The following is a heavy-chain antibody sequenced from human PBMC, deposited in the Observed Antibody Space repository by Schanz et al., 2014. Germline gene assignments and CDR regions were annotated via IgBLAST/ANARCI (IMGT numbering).Heavy chain of an antibody. Sequence: QVQLVESGGGVVQPGRSLRLSCAASGFTFSAYGMHWVRQAPGKGLEWVAVIWFDGNNKFYADSVKGRFTISRDNSKNTLYLQMSSLRAEDTALYYCAKDPHRDYGGKPQTFDIWGQGTMVTVSP. V-gene: IGHV3-33*06. D-gene: IGHD4-17*01. CDR1: GFTFSAYG. CDR3: AKDPHRDYGGKPQTFDI. J-gene: IGHJ3*02. CDR2: IWFDGNNK.